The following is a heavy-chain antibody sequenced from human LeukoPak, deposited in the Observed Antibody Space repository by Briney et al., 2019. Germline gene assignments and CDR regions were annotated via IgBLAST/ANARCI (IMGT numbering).Heavy chain of an antibody. V-gene: IGHV3-21*04. Sequence: KSGGSLRLSCAASGFTFSSYWMHWVRQAPGKGLQWVSSISSSSTYIYYADSVKGRFTISRDNAKNSLYLQMDSLRAEDTAVYYCARDSPGEVVTARGDYWGQGTLVTVSS. CDR3: ARDSPGEVVTARGDY. J-gene: IGHJ4*02. CDR1: GFTFSSYW. CDR2: ISSSSTYI. D-gene: IGHD2-21*02.